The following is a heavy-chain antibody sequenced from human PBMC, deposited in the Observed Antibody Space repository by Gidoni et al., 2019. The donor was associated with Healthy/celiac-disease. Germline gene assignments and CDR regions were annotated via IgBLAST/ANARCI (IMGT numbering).Heavy chain of an antibody. V-gene: IGHV3-30*18. CDR2: ISYDGSNK. D-gene: IGHD4-4*01. CDR1: GFTFSSYG. J-gene: IGHJ3*02. Sequence: QVQLVESGGGVVQPGRSLRLSCAASGFTFSSYGMHWVRQAPGKGLEWVAVISYDGSNKYYADSVKGRFTISRDNSKNTLYLQMNSLRAEDTAVYYCAKGNDYSNYGGDAFDIWGQGTMVTVSS. CDR3: AKGNDYSNYGGDAFDI.